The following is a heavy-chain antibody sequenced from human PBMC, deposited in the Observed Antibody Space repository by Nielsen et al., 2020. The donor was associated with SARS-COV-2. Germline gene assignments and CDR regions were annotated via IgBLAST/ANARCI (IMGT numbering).Heavy chain of an antibody. V-gene: IGHV1-69*13. Sequence: SVKVSCKASGGTFSSYAISWVRQAPGQGLEWMGGIIPIFGTANYAQKFQGRVTITADESTSIAYMELSSLRSEDTAVYYCASTAAVAGRGHPDYWGQGTLVTVSS. CDR2: IIPIFGTA. CDR3: ASTAAVAGRGHPDY. CDR1: GGTFSSYA. D-gene: IGHD6-19*01. J-gene: IGHJ4*02.